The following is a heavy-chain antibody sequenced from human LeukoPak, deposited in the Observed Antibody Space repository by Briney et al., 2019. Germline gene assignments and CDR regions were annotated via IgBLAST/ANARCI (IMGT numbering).Heavy chain of an antibody. J-gene: IGHJ4*02. CDR2: IYYSGST. CDR1: GGSISGGGYY. CDR3: ARVNTAMVTGFDY. D-gene: IGHD5-18*01. V-gene: IGHV4-31*03. Sequence: SQTLSLTCTVSGGSISGGGYYWSWIRQHPGKGLEWIGYIYYSGSTYYNPSLKSRVTISVDTSKNQFSLKLSSVTAADTAVYYCARVNTAMVTGFDYWGQGTLVTVSS.